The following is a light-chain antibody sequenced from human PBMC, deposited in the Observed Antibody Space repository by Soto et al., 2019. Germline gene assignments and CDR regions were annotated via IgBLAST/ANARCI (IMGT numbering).Light chain of an antibody. CDR2: ATS. J-gene: IGKJ2*01. Sequence: DIVLTQSPGTLSLSPGERATLSCRASQSISSDSLGWFQQKPGQPPRLLIYATSIRATGIPDRFSGSGSGTDFTLTISRLEPEEFAVYFCQHNTFGEGTKLEI. CDR3: QHNT. V-gene: IGKV3-20*01. CDR1: QSISSDS.